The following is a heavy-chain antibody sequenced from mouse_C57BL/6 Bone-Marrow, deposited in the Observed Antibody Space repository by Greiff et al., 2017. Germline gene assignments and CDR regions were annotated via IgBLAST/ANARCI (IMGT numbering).Heavy chain of an antibody. Sequence: EVQGVESGGGLVKPGGSLKLSCAASGFTFSSYAMSWVRQTPEKRLEWVATISDGGSYTYYPDNVKGRFTISRDNAKNNLYLQMSHLKSEDTAMYYCARDGRQLRLHVAYWGQGTLVTVSA. D-gene: IGHD3-2*02. CDR3: ARDGRQLRLHVAY. CDR1: GFTFSSYA. CDR2: ISDGGSYT. J-gene: IGHJ3*01. V-gene: IGHV5-4*01.